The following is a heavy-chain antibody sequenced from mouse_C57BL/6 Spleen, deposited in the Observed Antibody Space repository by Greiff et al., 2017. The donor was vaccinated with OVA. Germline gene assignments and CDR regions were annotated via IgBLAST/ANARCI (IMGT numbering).Heavy chain of an antibody. V-gene: IGHV1-81*01. J-gene: IGHJ2*01. Sequence: VQLQQSGAELARPGASVKLSCKASGYTFTSYGISWVKQRTGQGLEWIGEIYPRSGNTYYNEKFKGKATLTADKSSSTAYMELRSLTSEDSAVYFCARSLNYYGSSYYFDYWGQGTTLTVSS. CDR1: GYTFTSYG. CDR3: ARSLNYYGSSYYFDY. D-gene: IGHD1-1*01. CDR2: IYPRSGNT.